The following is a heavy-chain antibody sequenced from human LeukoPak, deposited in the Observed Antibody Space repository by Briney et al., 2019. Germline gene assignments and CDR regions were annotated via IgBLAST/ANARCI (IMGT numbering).Heavy chain of an antibody. Sequence: PSETLSLTCTVSGGSINSYYWSWIRQPPGKGLEWIGYIYYSGSTNYNPSLKSRVTTSVDMSKNQFSLKLSSVTAADTAVYYCASVQSYFYDSSDAFDIWGQGTMVTVAS. CDR2: IYYSGST. V-gene: IGHV4-59*01. CDR1: GGSINSYY. D-gene: IGHD3-22*01. J-gene: IGHJ3*02. CDR3: ASVQSYFYDSSDAFDI.